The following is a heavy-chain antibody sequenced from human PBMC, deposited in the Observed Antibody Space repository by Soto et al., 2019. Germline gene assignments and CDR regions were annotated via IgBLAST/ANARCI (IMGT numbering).Heavy chain of an antibody. CDR1: SGSISGTNW. CDR3: ARNSVIVSTRNYFDY. J-gene: IGHJ4*02. Sequence: QVQLQESGPGLVKPSGTLSLTCAVSSGSISGTNWWSWVRQSPGKGLEWIGEIYHSGSINYSPSFSSRLTISVDKSKNQFSLKLTSVIAADTAVYYCARNSVIVSTRNYFDYWGQGILVTVSS. D-gene: IGHD1-1*01. CDR2: IYHSGSI. V-gene: IGHV4-4*02.